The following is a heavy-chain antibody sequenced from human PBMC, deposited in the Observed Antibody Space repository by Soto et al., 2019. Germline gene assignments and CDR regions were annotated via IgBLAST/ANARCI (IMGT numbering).Heavy chain of an antibody. Sequence: APVKVSCKASGYTFTGYYMHWLRQSPGQGLAWMGWINPNSGGTSYAQKFQGWVTMTRDTSISTAYMELSRLRSDDTAVYYCARDRGEYSSSSSYYYYGMDVWGQGTTVTVSS. CDR3: ARDRGEYSSSSSYYYYGMDV. D-gene: IGHD6-6*01. V-gene: IGHV1-2*04. J-gene: IGHJ6*02. CDR2: INPNSGGT. CDR1: GYTFTGYY.